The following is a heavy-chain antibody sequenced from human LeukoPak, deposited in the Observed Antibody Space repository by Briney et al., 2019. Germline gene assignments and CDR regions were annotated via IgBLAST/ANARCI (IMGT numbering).Heavy chain of an antibody. CDR1: GASISNFY. CDR2: MLYSGST. J-gene: IGHJ4*01. D-gene: IGHD3-16*02. Sequence: SETLSLTCTVSGASISNFYWSWIRQAPGQGLEWIGYMLYSGSTNQKPSLRSRVTISVDTSKNQVSLKLSSVTAADTAVYYCARSDIWGSYRFLDYWGQGILVTVSS. V-gene: IGHV4-59*08. CDR3: ARSDIWGSYRFLDY.